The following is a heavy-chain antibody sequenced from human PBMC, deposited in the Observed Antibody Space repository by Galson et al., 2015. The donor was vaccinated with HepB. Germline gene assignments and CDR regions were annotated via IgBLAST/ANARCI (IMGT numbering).Heavy chain of an antibody. CDR1: GFTFRNYG. Sequence: SLRLSCAASGFTFRNYGMHWVRQVPGKGLQWVAVIWFDGSNKDYADSVKGRFTISRDNAKNSLYLQMNSLRAEDTAVYYCARDRWGSQDYWGQGTLVTVSS. J-gene: IGHJ4*02. CDR2: IWFDGSNK. CDR3: ARDRWGSQDY. D-gene: IGHD3-16*01. V-gene: IGHV3-33*01.